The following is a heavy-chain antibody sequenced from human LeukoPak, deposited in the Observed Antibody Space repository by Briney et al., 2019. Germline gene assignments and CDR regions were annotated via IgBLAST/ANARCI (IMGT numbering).Heavy chain of an antibody. CDR2: INPNSGGT. CDR1: GYTFTSYY. D-gene: IGHD4-17*01. CDR3: AGLDGEVDGDYVNDY. Sequence: ASVKVSCKASGYTFTSYYMHWVRQAPGQGLEWMGWINPNSGGTNYAQKFQGRVTMTRDTSISTAYMELSRLRSDDTAVYYCAGLDGEVDGDYVNDYWGQGTLVTVSS. V-gene: IGHV1-2*02. J-gene: IGHJ4*02.